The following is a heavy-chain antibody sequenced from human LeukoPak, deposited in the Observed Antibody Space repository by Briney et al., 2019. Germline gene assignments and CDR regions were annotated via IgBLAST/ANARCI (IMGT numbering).Heavy chain of an antibody. CDR2: IYSGGST. Sequence: PGGSLRLSCAASGFTVSSNYMSWVRQAPGKGLEWVSVIYSGGSTYYADSVKGRFTISRDNSKNTLYLQMNSLRAEDTAVYYCASMDYYYYGMDVWGQGTTVTVSS. J-gene: IGHJ6*02. CDR3: ASMDYYYYGMDV. CDR1: GFTVSSNY. V-gene: IGHV3-53*01.